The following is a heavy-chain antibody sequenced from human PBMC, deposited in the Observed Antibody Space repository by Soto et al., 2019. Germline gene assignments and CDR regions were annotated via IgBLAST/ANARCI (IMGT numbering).Heavy chain of an antibody. CDR3: ARQTDSYYTFDAFDI. CDR1: GGSFSRGIYY. J-gene: IGHJ3*02. D-gene: IGHD3-22*01. V-gene: IGHV4-39*01. CDR2: VYYSGST. Sequence: ETLSLTCTGSGGSFSRGIYYWDWIRQPPGKGLEWIGNVYYSGSTNYNPSLESRVTISVDTSKNQFSLKLSSVTAADTAVYYCARQTDSYYTFDAFDIWGQGTMVTVSS.